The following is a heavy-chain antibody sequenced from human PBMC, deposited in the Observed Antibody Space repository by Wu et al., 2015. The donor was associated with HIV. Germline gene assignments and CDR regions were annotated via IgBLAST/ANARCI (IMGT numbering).Heavy chain of an antibody. Sequence: QVQLVQSGIEVRKSGASVKVSCKASGYNFNGFGIIWVRQAPGQGLEWMGWISDYERNIHYGQKFRGRLTLTADTVTSTAYMELRSLRSDDTAVYYCARDGGLDVVPAAIWGEDAFDIWGQGTMVTVSS. D-gene: IGHD2-2*02. J-gene: IGHJ3*02. CDR3: ARDGGLDVVPAAIWGEDAFDI. CDR1: GYNFNGFG. CDR2: ISDYERNI. V-gene: IGHV1-18*01.